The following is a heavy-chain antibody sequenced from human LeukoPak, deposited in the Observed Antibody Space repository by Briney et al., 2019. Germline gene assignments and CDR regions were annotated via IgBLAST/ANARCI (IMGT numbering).Heavy chain of an antibody. J-gene: IGHJ5*02. V-gene: IGHV1-18*01. CDR3: ARDPIAARPGWFDP. CDR2: ISAYNGNT. D-gene: IGHD6-6*01. CDR1: GFTFTTYG. Sequence: GASVKVSCKASGFTFTTYGINWVRQAPGQGLEWMGWISAYNGNTNYAQNLQGRVTLTTDTSASTAYMELRSLRSDDTAVYYCARDPIAARPGWFDPWGQGTLVIVSS.